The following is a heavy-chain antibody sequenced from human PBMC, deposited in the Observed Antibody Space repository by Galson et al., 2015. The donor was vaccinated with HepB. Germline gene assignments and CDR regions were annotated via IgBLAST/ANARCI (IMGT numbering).Heavy chain of an antibody. D-gene: IGHD6-13*01. CDR1: GFTFSSYG. J-gene: IGHJ4*02. CDR2: IWYDGSNK. CDR3: ARDSSSWSYFDY. Sequence: SLRLSCAASGFTFSSYGMHWVRQAPGKGLEWVAVIWYDGSNKYYADSVKGRFTISRDNSKNTLYLQMNSLRAEDTAVYYCARDSSSWSYFDYWGQRTLDTVSS. V-gene: IGHV3-33*01.